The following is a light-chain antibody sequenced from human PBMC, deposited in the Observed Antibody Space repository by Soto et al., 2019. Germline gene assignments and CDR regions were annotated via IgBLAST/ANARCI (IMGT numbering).Light chain of an antibody. CDR3: QQDGASPPT. CDR2: GAT. CDR1: QSVSSNY. V-gene: IGKV3-20*01. Sequence: EIVLTQSPGTLSLSPGESATLSCRASQSVSSNYLAWYQRKPGQGPRLLIYGATSRPPGIPDRFSGSGSGTDLTLTLSRLETEDFAVYYCQQDGASPPTFGGGTKVEIK. J-gene: IGKJ4*01.